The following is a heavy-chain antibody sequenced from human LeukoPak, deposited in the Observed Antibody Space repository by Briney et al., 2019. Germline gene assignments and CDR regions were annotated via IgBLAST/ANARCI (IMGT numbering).Heavy chain of an antibody. V-gene: IGHV3-23*01. J-gene: IGHJ4*02. CDR2: ISGGGGST. Sequence: GGSLRLSCAASGFTFSSYAMSWVRQSPGKGLEGVSAISGGGGSTYYAYYTDSVKGRFTISRDNSKNTLYLQMNSLRAEDTAVYFCAKFNDILTGHFDYWGQGTLVTVSS. CDR1: GFTFSSYA. D-gene: IGHD3-9*01. CDR3: AKFNDILTGHFDY.